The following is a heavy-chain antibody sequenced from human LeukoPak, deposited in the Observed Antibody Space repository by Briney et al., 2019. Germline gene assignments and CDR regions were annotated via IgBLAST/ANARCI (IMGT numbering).Heavy chain of an antibody. CDR1: GGSFSGYY. CDR3: ARFDGSSSWQAWGGAIDI. V-gene: IGHV4-34*01. D-gene: IGHD6-13*01. CDR2: INQSGST. J-gene: IGHJ3*02. Sequence: PSETLSLTCAVYGGSFSGYYGSWIRQPPGKGLEWIGEINQSGSTNYNPSLKRRATISVDTSKNQFSLKLSCVTRADTAVYYCARFDGSSSWQAWGGAIDIWGQGPMVTVSS.